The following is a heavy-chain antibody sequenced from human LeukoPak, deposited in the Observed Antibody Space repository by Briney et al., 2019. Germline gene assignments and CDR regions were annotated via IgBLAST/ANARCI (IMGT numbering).Heavy chain of an antibody. J-gene: IGHJ5*02. CDR1: GLTFSSYG. CDR2: IWYDGSNK. V-gene: IGHV3-30*02. D-gene: IGHD2-15*01. Sequence: GGSLRLSCAASGLTFSSYGMHWVGQAPGKGLDGVGVIWYDGSNKDYADSVKGRFTISRDNSKNTLYLQMNSLRAEDTAVYYCAKGRGFDVYCRAGSCSTFDPWGQGTLVTVSS. CDR3: AKGRGFDVYCRAGSCSTFDP.